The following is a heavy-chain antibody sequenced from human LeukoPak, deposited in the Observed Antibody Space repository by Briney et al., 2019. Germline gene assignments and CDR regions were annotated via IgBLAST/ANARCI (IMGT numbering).Heavy chain of an antibody. D-gene: IGHD3-10*01. J-gene: IGHJ5*02. CDR3: ARDRGSRWFDP. V-gene: IGHV4-39*07. Sequence: PSETLSLTCTVSGGSISSSSYYWGWIRQPPGKGLEWIGSIYYSGSTYYNPSLKSRVTISVDTSKNQFSLKLSSVTAADTAVYYCARDRGSRWFDPWGQGTLVTVSS. CDR1: GGSISSSSYY. CDR2: IYYSGST.